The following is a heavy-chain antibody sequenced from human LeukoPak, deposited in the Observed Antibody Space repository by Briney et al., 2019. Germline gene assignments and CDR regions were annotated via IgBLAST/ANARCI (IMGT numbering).Heavy chain of an antibody. Sequence: GGSLRLSCAASGFTFSNYWMSWVRQAPGKGLEWVAVISYDGSNKYYADSVKGRFTISRDNSKNTLYLQMNSLRAEDTAVYYCASRSHVVDFDYWGQGTLVTVSS. CDR2: ISYDGSNK. D-gene: IGHD1-26*01. CDR1: GFTFSNYW. V-gene: IGHV3-30-3*01. CDR3: ASRSHVVDFDY. J-gene: IGHJ4*02.